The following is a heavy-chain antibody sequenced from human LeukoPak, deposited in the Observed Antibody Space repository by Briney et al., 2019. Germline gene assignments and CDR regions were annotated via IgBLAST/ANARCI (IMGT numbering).Heavy chain of an antibody. D-gene: IGHD2-2*01. CDR2: IYHSGST. CDR1: GGSISSGGYY. CDR3: ARDPPLYCSSTSCHDDDRIAAFDI. Sequence: SETLSLTCTVSGGSISSGGYYWSWIRQPPGKGLEWIGYIYHSGSTYYNPSLKSRVTISVDRSKNQFSLKLSSVTAADTAEYYCARDPPLYCSSTSCHDDDRIAAFDIWGQGTMVTVSS. V-gene: IGHV4-30-2*01. J-gene: IGHJ3*02.